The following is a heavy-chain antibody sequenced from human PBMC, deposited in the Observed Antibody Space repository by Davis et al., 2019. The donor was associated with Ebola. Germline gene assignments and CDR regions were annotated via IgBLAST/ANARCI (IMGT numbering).Heavy chain of an antibody. CDR2: ISAYNGNT. Sequence: ASVKVSCKASGYTFSSYGITWVRQAPGQGLEWVGWISAYNGNTKYAQKVQGRVTMTTDASTSTAYMELRSLRADDTAVYYCARVWLVQTAGRFDPWGQGTLVTVSS. V-gene: IGHV1-18*04. J-gene: IGHJ5*02. D-gene: IGHD6-19*01. CDR3: ARVWLVQTAGRFDP. CDR1: GYTFSSYG.